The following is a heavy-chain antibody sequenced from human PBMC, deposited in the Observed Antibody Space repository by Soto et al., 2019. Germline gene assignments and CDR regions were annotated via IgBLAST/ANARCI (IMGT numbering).Heavy chain of an antibody. J-gene: IGHJ6*03. V-gene: IGHV4-39*01. CDR3: ARAAMVRGVLDYYYYMDV. CDR2: IYYSGST. Sequence: QLQLQESGPGLVKPSETLSLTCTVSGGSISSSSYYWGWIRQPPGEGLEWIGSIYYSGSTYYNPCRKSRVTISVDTSKNQFSLKLSSVPAADTAVYYCARAAMVRGVLDYYYYMDVWGKGTTVTVSS. D-gene: IGHD3-10*01. CDR1: GGSISSSSYY.